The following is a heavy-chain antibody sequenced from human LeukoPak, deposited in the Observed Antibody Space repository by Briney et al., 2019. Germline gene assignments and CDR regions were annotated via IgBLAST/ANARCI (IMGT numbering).Heavy chain of an antibody. D-gene: IGHD2/OR15-2a*01. CDR3: ARGYYANWFDL. CDR2: IYSGGST. CDR1: GFTVSSNY. Sequence: PGGSLRLSCAASGFTVSSNYMSWVRQAPGKGLERVSVIYSGGSTYYADSVKGRFTISRDNSKNTLYLQMNSLRAEDTAVYYCARGYYANWFDLWGQGTLVTVSS. J-gene: IGHJ5*02. V-gene: IGHV3-66*01.